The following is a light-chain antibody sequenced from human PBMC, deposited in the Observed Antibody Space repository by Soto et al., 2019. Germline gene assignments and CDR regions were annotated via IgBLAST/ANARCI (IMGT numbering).Light chain of an antibody. CDR3: QQYNNWPPYT. CDR1: QSVSSN. V-gene: IGKV3-15*01. J-gene: IGKJ2*01. CDR2: GAS. Sequence: EIVMTQSPVTLSVSPGERATLSCRASQSVSSNLAWYQQKPGQAPRLPIYGASTRATGIPARFSGSGSGTEFTLTISSLQSEDFAVYYCQQYNNWPPYTFGQGTKLEI.